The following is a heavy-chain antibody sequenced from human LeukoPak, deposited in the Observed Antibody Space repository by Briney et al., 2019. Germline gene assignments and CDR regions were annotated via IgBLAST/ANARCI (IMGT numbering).Heavy chain of an antibody. D-gene: IGHD6-19*01. Sequence: PSETLSLTCTVSGGSISSGSYYWSWIRQPAGKGLEWIGRIYTSGSTNYNPSLKGRVTISVDTSKNQFSLKLSSVTAADTAVYYCASLPGGWSYFQHWGQGTLVTVSS. CDR3: ASLPGGWSYFQH. CDR1: GGSISSGSYY. V-gene: IGHV4-61*02. J-gene: IGHJ1*01. CDR2: IYTSGST.